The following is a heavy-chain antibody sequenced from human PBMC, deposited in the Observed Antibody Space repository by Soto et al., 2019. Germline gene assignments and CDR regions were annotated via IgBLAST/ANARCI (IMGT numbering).Heavy chain of an antibody. CDR3: ARAGGIVVVVAAQNWFDP. Sequence: ASVKVSCKASGYTFTSYYMHWVRQAPGQGLEWMGIINPSGGSTSYAQKFQGRVTMTRDTSTSTVYMELSSLRSEDTAVYYCARAGGIVVVVAAQNWFDPWGQGTLVTVSS. CDR2: INPSGGST. CDR1: GYTFTSYY. D-gene: IGHD2-15*01. J-gene: IGHJ5*02. V-gene: IGHV1-46*01.